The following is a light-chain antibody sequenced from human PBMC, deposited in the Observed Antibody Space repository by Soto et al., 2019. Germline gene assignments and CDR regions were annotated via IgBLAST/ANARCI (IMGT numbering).Light chain of an antibody. CDR2: EVS. Sequence: QSALTQPASVSGSPGQSITISCTGTSSDVGNFNYVSWYQQHPGEAPKLMIYEVSDRPSGVSNRFSGSKSGNTASLTISGLQAEDEADYYCSSYTTSTTVIFGGGTKLTVL. V-gene: IGLV2-14*01. CDR1: SSDVGNFNY. CDR3: SSYTTSTTVI. J-gene: IGLJ2*01.